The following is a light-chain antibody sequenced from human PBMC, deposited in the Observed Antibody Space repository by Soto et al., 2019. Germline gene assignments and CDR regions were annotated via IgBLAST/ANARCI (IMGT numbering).Light chain of an antibody. Sequence: QSALTQPASVSGSPGQSITISCTGTSSDIGRYNYVSWYQQHPGKAPKLMVYEIINRPSGVSNRFSGSKSGSTASLIISGLQAEDEADYYCSSYTSTTTPVFGGGPKLTVL. V-gene: IGLV2-14*01. CDR3: SSYTSTTTPV. J-gene: IGLJ2*01. CDR1: SSDIGRYNY. CDR2: EII.